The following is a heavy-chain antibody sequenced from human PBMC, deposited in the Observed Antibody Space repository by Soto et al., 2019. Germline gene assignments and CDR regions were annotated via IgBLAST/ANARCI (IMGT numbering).Heavy chain of an antibody. CDR3: ARWPQPRYTADPYAVDV. J-gene: IGHJ6*02. CDR2: IVPSLDTT. Sequence: QVHLVQSGTEVKKPGSSVKVSCKASGGTFSSSGFSWVRQAPGQGLEWMGMIVPSLDTTNYAQKVKARVTITADEVTSTAYMELRSLRSEDTAVYYCARWPQPRYTADPYAVDVWGQGTRVIVSS. D-gene: IGHD3-16*02. CDR1: GGTFSSSG. V-gene: IGHV1-69*11.